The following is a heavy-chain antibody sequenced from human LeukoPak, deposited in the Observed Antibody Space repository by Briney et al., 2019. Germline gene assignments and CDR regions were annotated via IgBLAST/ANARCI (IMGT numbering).Heavy chain of an antibody. Sequence: SETLSLTCTVSGGSISSSSYYWGWIRQPPGKGLEWIGSIYYSGSTYYNPSLKSRVTISVDTSKNQFSLKLSSVTAADTAVYYCARVGWDWLLHIQKGLDYWGQGTLVTVSS. CDR3: ARVGWDWLLHIQKGLDY. J-gene: IGHJ4*02. CDR2: IYYSGST. V-gene: IGHV4-39*07. D-gene: IGHD3/OR15-3a*01. CDR1: GGSISSSSYY.